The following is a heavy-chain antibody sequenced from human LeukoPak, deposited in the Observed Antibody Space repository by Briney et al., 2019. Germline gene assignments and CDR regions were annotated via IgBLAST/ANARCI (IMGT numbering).Heavy chain of an antibody. V-gene: IGHV3-48*03. CDR2: ISSSGSTK. Sequence: GGPLRLSCAASEFIFSIYEMNWVRQAPGKGLEWVSFISSSGSTKYYAESVKGRFTISRDNAKKSLYLQMNSLRAEDTAVYYCARGGRVAVATNNWFDPWGQGALVTVSS. CDR3: ARGGRVAVATNNWFDP. J-gene: IGHJ5*02. CDR1: EFIFSIYE. D-gene: IGHD2-15*01.